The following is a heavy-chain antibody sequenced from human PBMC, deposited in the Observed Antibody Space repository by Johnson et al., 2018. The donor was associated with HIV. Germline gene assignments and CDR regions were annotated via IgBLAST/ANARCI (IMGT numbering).Heavy chain of an antibody. CDR3: ARDRALGWVLRGAFEI. V-gene: IGHV3-20*04. J-gene: IGHJ3*02. D-gene: IGHD1-26*01. Sequence: EQLVESGGGVVRPGGSLRLSCAASGFTFDDYGMSWVRQAPGKGLEWVSGINWNGGSTGYADSVKGRFTISRDNAKNSLVLQRNSRRAEDTALYYCARDRALGWVLRGAFEIWGEGTMVTVSS. CDR1: GFTFDDYG. CDR2: INWNGGST.